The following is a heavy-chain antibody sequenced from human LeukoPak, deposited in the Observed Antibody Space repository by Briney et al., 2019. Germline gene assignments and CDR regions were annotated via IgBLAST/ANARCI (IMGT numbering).Heavy chain of an antibody. J-gene: IGHJ5*02. Sequence: SETLSLTCTVSGGSISSHYWSWIRQPPGKGLEWIGHIYYSGSTNYNPSLKSRVTISVDTSKNQFSLKLSSVTAADTAVYYCARVPDILTNNWFDPWGQGTLVTVSS. CDR2: IYYSGST. D-gene: IGHD3-9*01. CDR3: ARVPDILTNNWFDP. CDR1: GGSISSHY. V-gene: IGHV4-59*11.